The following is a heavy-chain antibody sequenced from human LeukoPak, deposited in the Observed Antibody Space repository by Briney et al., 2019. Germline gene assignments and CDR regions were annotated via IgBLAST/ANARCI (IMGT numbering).Heavy chain of an antibody. CDR2: IIPILGIA. CDR1: GGTFSSYA. J-gene: IGHJ3*02. Sequence: SVKVSCKASGGTFSSYAISWVRQAPGQGLEWMGRIIPILGIANYAQKFQGRVTITADKSTSTAYMEMSSLRSEDTAVYYCARGPGTYYYDSSGLGAFDIWGQGTMVTVSS. V-gene: IGHV1-69*04. CDR3: ARGPGTYYYDSSGLGAFDI. D-gene: IGHD3-22*01.